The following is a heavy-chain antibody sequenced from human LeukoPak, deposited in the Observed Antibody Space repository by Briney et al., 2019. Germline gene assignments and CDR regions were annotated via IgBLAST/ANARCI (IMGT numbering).Heavy chain of an antibody. CDR3: ARSHAGYCSGGSCYPGDY. D-gene: IGHD2-15*01. J-gene: IGHJ4*02. Sequence: ASVKVSCKASGYTFTSYGISWVRQAPGQGLEWMGWISAYNVNTNDAQKFQGRVTMTRDTSISTAYMELSRLRSDDTAVYYCARSHAGYCSGGSCYPGDYWGQGTLVTVSS. CDR2: ISAYNVNT. CDR1: GYTFTSYG. V-gene: IGHV1-18*01.